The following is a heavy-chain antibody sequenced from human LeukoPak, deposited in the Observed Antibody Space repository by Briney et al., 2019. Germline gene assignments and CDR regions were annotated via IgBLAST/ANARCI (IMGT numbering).Heavy chain of an antibody. CDR1: GYTFTSYY. CDR2: INPSGGST. CDR3: ARAESYGDYSDAFDI. V-gene: IGHV1-46*01. D-gene: IGHD4-17*01. J-gene: IGHJ3*02. Sequence: ASVTVSCTASGYTFTSYYMHWVRQAPGQGLEWMGIINPSGGSTSYAQKFQGRVTMTRDTSTSTVYMELSSLRSEDTAVYYCARAESYGDYSDAFDIWGQGTMVTVSS.